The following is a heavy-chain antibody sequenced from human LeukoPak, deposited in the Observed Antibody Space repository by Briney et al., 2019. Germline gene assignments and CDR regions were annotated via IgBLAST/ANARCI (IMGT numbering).Heavy chain of an antibody. D-gene: IGHD1-20*01. J-gene: IGHJ4*02. V-gene: IGHV1-2*02. CDR3: ARAGIKITGTTRVGAVDY. CDR1: GYTFTGYY. CDR2: INPNSGGT. Sequence: ASVKVSCKASGYTFTGYYMHWVRQAPGQGLGWMGWINPNSGGTNYAQKFQGRVTMTRDTSISTAYMELSRLRSDDTAVYYCARAGIKITGTTRVGAVDYWGQGTLVTVSS.